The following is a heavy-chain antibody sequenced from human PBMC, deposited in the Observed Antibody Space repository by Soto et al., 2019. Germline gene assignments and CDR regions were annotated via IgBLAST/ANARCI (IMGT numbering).Heavy chain of an antibody. Sequence: PGGSLRLSCAASGFTLSGYAMDWVRQAPGKGLEYVSGISGNGVTTYYANSVQGRFTISRDNSKNTVYLQMNSLRVEDTAVYYCAKRACYGSGSHHYFDHWGQGILVTVSP. J-gene: IGHJ4*02. V-gene: IGHV3-64*04. CDR1: GFTLSGYA. D-gene: IGHD3-10*01. CDR3: AKRACYGSGSHHYFDH. CDR2: ISGNGVTT.